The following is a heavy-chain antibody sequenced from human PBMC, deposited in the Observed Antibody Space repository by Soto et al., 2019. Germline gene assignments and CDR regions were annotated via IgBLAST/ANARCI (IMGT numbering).Heavy chain of an antibody. CDR2: IWYDGSNK. CDR1: GFTFSSYG. CDR3: ARAGDYVWGSYRPFDY. Sequence: QVQLVESGGGVVQPGRSLRLSCAASGFTFSSYGMHWVRQAPGKGLERVAVIWYDGSNKYYADSVKGRFTISRDNSKNTLYLQMNSLRAEDTAVYYCARAGDYVWGSYRPFDYWGQGTLVTVSS. D-gene: IGHD3-16*02. V-gene: IGHV3-33*01. J-gene: IGHJ4*02.